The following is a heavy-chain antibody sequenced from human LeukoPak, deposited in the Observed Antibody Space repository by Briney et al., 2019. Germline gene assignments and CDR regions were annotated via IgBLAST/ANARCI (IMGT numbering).Heavy chain of an antibody. CDR1: GFTFSSYG. CDR3: ACPPGY. CDR2: ISYDGSNK. V-gene: IGHV3-30*03. J-gene: IGHJ4*02. Sequence: PGGSLRLSCAASGFTFSSYGMHWVRQAPGKGLEWVAVISYDGSNKYYADSVKGRFTISRDNSKNTLYLQMNSLRAEDTAVYYCACPPGYWGQGTLVTVSS.